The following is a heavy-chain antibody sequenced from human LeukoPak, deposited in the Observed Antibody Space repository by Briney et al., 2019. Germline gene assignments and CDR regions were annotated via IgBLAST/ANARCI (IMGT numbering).Heavy chain of an antibody. J-gene: IGHJ4*02. Sequence: SETLSLTCTVSGGSISNYYWSWIRQPAGKGLEWIGRIYTGGITNYNPSLKSRLTMSIDTSKNQFSLKLSSVTAADTAVYYCARTAYCGGDCYSFDFWGQGTLVTVSS. D-gene: IGHD2-21*02. CDR1: GGSISNYY. CDR3: ARTAYCGGDCYSFDF. CDR2: IYTGGIT. V-gene: IGHV4-4*07.